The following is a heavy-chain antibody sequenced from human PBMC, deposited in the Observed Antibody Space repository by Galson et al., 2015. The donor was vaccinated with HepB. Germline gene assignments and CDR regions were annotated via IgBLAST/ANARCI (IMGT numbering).Heavy chain of an antibody. D-gene: IGHD1-26*01. CDR2: IQHSGNT. CDR3: AREWGGVGVFDS. Sequence: TLSLTCAVSGGSISSGGYSWSWIRQPPGKGLEWIGYIQHSGNTYYNPPLKSPVTISVDRSKNQFSLELTSVTAADTAVYYCAREWGGVGVFDSWGQGTLVTVSS. J-gene: IGHJ4*02. V-gene: IGHV4-30-2*01. CDR1: GGSISSGGYS.